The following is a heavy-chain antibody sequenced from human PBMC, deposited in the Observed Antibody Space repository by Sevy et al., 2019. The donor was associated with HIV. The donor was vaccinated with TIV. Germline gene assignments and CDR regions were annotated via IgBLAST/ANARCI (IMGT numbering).Heavy chain of an antibody. J-gene: IGHJ6*02. CDR3: ARLGSSGWAGMDV. Sequence: GGSLRLSCVASGFTFSTYSMNWVRQAPGKGLEWVSSISGLSNYIYYSDSVRGRFTISRDNAKNSVYLQMNSLRAEDTALYYCARLGSSGWAGMDVWGQGTTVTVSS. CDR1: GFTFSTYS. D-gene: IGHD6-19*01. V-gene: IGHV3-21*01. CDR2: ISGLSNYI.